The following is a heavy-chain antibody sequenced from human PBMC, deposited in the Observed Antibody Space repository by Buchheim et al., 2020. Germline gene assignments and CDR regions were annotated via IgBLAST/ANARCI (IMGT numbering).Heavy chain of an antibody. J-gene: IGHJ6*03. Sequence: QVQLQQWGAGLLKPSETLSLTCAVYGGSFSGYYWSWIRQPPGKGLEWIGEINHSGSTNYNPSLKSRVTISVDTSKNQFSLKLSSVTAADTAVYYCARVPGIAAAGIYYYYMDVWGKGTT. V-gene: IGHV4-34*01. CDR1: GGSFSGYY. CDR2: INHSGST. CDR3: ARVPGIAAAGIYYYYMDV. D-gene: IGHD6-13*01.